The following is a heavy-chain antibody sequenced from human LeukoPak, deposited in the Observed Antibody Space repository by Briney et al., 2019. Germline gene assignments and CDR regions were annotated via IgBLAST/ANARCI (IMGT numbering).Heavy chain of an antibody. CDR3: TRVDGSGSYTFDY. V-gene: IGHV3-74*01. CDR1: GFTFSSYW. CDR2: INSDGSST. Sequence: GGSLRLSCAGSGFTFSSYWMHWVRQAPGKGLVWVSRINSDGSSTNYADSVKGRFTISRDNAKNTLYLQMNSLRAEDTAVYYCTRVDGSGSYTFDYWGQGTLVTVSS. D-gene: IGHD3-10*01. J-gene: IGHJ4*02.